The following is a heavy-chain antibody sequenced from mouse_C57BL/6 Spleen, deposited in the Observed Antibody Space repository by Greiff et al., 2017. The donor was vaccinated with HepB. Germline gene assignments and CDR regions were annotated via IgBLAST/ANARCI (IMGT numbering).Heavy chain of an antibody. CDR1: GYTFTSYW. V-gene: IGHV1-50*01. CDR2: IDPSDSYT. J-gene: IGHJ2*01. Sequence: VQLQQPGAALVKPGASVKLSCKASGYTFTSYWMQWVKQRPGQGLEWIGEIDPSDSYTNYNQKFKGKATLTVDTSSSTAYMQLSSLTSEDSAVYYCATDYWGQGTTLTVSS. CDR3: ATDY.